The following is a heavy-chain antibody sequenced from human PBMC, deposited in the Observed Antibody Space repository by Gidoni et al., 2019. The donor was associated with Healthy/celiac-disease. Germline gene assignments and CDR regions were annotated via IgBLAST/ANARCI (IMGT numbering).Heavy chain of an antibody. CDR2: INPNYCGT. CDR1: GYTFPGYH. D-gene: IGHD1-26*01. Sequence: VQLVPSGAEAKTPGVSVYVCCLAYGYTFPGYHMHWVRQAPGQGLKWLEWINPNYCGTSNAQKFQGRVTVTRDTSISTAYMELNRLRSDDTAVYYYARDTESGSYASFDPWGQGTLVTVSS. J-gene: IGHJ5*02. CDR3: ARDTESGSYASFDP. V-gene: IGHV1-2*02.